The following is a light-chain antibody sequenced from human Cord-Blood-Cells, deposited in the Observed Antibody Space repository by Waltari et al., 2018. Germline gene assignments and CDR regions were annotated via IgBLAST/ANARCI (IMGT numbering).Light chain of an antibody. Sequence: EIVLTQSPGPLPLSPGERATSSCRASQSVSSSYLAWYQQKPGQAPRLLIYGASSRATGIPDRFSGSGSGTDFTLTISRLEPEDFAVYYCQQYGSSPRTFGGGTKVEIK. CDR2: GAS. J-gene: IGKJ4*01. CDR3: QQYGSSPRT. V-gene: IGKV3-20*01. CDR1: QSVSSSY.